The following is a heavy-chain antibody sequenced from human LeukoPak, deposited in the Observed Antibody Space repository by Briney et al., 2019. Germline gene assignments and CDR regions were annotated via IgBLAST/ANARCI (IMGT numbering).Heavy chain of an antibody. CDR1: GYTFTSYG. J-gene: IGHJ4*02. D-gene: IGHD3-3*01. CDR2: ISAYNGNT. V-gene: IGHV1-18*01. Sequence: ASVKVSCKASGYTFTSYGISWVRQAPGQGLEWMGWISAYNGNTNYAQKLQGRATMTTDTSTSTAYMELRSLRSDDTAVYYCARDLANTRYYDFWSGYPRGDYWGQGTLVTVSS. CDR3: ARDLANTRYYDFWSGYPRGDY.